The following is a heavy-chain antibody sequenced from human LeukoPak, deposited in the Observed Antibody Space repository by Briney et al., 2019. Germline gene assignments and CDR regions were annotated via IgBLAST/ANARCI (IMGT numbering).Heavy chain of an antibody. D-gene: IGHD3-16*02. CDR1: GESFSGYY. J-gene: IGHJ4*02. Sequence: PPETLSLTCAVYGESFSGYYWNWIRQPPGKGLEWIGEINHSGSTNYCPSLKSRVTISVDTSKNQFSLKLSSVTAADTAVYYCARGLPYDYVWGSYCSYYFDYWGQGTLVTVSS. CDR3: ARGLPYDYVWGSYCSYYFDY. V-gene: IGHV4-34*01. CDR2: INHSGST.